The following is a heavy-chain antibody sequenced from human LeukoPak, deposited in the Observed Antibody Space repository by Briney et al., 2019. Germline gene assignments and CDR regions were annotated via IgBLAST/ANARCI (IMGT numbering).Heavy chain of an antibody. CDR1: GYTLTELS. Sequence: ASVKVSCKVSGYTLTELSMHWVRQAPGKGLEWMGGFDPEDGETIYAQKFQGRVTMTEDTSTDTAYMEPSSLRSEDTAVYSCATGKGRKSSITISPDFQDWGQGTLVTVSS. CDR3: ATGKGRKSSITISPDFQD. CDR2: FDPEDGET. J-gene: IGHJ1*01. V-gene: IGHV1-24*01. D-gene: IGHD3-9*01.